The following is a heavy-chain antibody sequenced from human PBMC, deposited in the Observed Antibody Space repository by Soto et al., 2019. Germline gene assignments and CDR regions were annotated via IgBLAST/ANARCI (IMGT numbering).Heavy chain of an antibody. D-gene: IGHD3-10*01. CDR3: VSAELLWFGELSPGDY. Sequence: PVGSLRLSCAASGFTFSSYAMSWVRQAPGKGLEWVSAISGSGGSTYYADSVKGRFTISRDNSKNTLYLQMNSLRAEDTAVYYCVSAELLWFGELSPGDYWGQGTLVTVSS. J-gene: IGHJ4*02. CDR2: ISGSGGST. CDR1: GFTFSSYA. V-gene: IGHV3-23*01.